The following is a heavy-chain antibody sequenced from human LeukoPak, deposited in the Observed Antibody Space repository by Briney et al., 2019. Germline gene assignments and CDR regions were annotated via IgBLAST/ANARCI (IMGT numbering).Heavy chain of an antibody. D-gene: IGHD4-17*01. Sequence: PSETLSLTCAAYGGSFSVYYWSWIRQPPGKGLEWIGEINDSGRTNYNPSLKSRVTISVDTSKNQFSLKLGSVTAADTAVYYCARMSPRLRRLTMTTTKGFDYWGQGTLVTVSS. V-gene: IGHV4-34*01. CDR2: INDSGRT. CDR3: ARMSPRLRRLTMTTTKGFDY. CDR1: GGSFSVYY. J-gene: IGHJ4*02.